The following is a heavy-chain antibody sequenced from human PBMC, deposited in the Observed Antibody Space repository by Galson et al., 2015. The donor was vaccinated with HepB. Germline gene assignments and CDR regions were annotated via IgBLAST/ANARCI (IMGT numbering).Heavy chain of an antibody. V-gene: IGHV3-30*04. J-gene: IGHJ3*02. Sequence: SLRLSSAASGFTFSSYAMHWVRQAPGKGLEWVAVISYDGSNKYYADSVKGRFTISRDNSKNTLYLQMNSLRAEDTAVYYCARANKRIVVVTSAFDIWGQGTMVTVSS. CDR2: ISYDGSNK. CDR1: GFTFSSYA. D-gene: IGHD3-22*01. CDR3: ARANKRIVVVTSAFDI.